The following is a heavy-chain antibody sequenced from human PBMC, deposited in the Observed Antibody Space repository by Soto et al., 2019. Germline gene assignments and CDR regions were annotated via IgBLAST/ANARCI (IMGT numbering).Heavy chain of an antibody. J-gene: IGHJ6*03. CDR1: GFTFSSYD. D-gene: IGHD4-17*01. CDR3: ARGSYGDPAYYYYYMDV. V-gene: IGHV3-13*01. Sequence: GGSLRLSCAASGFTFSSYDMHWVRQATGKGLEWVSAIGTAGDTYYPGSVKGRFTISRENAKNSLYLQMNSLRAGDTAVYYCARGSYGDPAYYYYYMDVWGKGTTVTVSS. CDR2: IGTAGDT.